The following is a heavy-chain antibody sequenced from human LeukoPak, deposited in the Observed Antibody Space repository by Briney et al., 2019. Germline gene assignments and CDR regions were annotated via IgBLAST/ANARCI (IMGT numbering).Heavy chain of an antibody. V-gene: IGHV3-30*03. Sequence: GRSLRLSCAASGFTFSSYGMHWVRPAPGKGLEWVAVISYDGSNKYNADSVKGRFTISRDNSKNTLYLQMNSLRAEDTAVYYCAREWVFWGEGTLVTVSS. CDR2: ISYDGSNK. J-gene: IGHJ4*02. CDR3: AREWVF. D-gene: IGHD6-13*01. CDR1: GFTFSSYG.